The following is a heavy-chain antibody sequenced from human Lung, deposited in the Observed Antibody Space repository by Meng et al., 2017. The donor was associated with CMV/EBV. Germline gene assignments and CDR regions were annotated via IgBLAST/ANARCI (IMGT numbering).Heavy chain of an antibody. CDR3: SKDFCSSTSCYRSDYYYYGMDV. J-gene: IGHJ6*02. D-gene: IGHD2-2*01. CDR1: GFTFSSSG. CDR2: IRYDGSNK. Sequence: GESLKISCAASGFTFSSSGMHWVRQAPGKGLEWVAFIRYDGSNKYHADAVEGRFTISRDNCKNTMYLQMNSLRAEDKAVYYCSKDFCSSTSCYRSDYYYYGMDVWGQGXTVTVSS. V-gene: IGHV3-30*02.